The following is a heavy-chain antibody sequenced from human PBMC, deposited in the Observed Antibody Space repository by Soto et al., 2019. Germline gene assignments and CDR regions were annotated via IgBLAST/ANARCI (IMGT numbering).Heavy chain of an antibody. CDR3: ARGGDDILTGYYTGAFDI. CDR1: GFTFSSYG. CDR2: IWYDGSNK. J-gene: IGHJ3*02. V-gene: IGHV3-33*01. Sequence: GGSLRLSCAASGFTFSSYGMHWVRQAPGKGLEWVAVIWYDGSNKYYADFVKGRFTISRDNSKNTLYLQMNSLRAEDTAVYYCARGGDDILTGYYTGAFDIWGQGTMVTVSS. D-gene: IGHD3-9*01.